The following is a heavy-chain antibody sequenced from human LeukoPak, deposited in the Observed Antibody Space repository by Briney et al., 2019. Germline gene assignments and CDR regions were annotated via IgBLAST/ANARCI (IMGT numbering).Heavy chain of an antibody. V-gene: IGHV3-48*03. CDR1: GFTFSNYE. CDR2: ISSSGNTI. J-gene: IGHJ5*01. Sequence: GGSLRLSCAASGFTFSNYEMNWVRQAPGKGLEWVSYISSSGNTIYYADSVKGRFTISRDNAKNSLYLQVNSLRAEDTAVYYCATWGGSKYHASFPDSWGQGTLVTVSS. CDR3: ATWGGSKYHASFPDS. D-gene: IGHD1-26*01.